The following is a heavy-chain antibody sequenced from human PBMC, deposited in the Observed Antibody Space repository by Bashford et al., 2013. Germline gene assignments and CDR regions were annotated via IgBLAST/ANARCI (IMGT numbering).Heavy chain of an antibody. J-gene: IGHJ6*03. CDR1: GFSLSSSGMC. CDR2: IDWDDDK. V-gene: IGHV2-70*01. Sequence: SGPTLVKPTQTLTLTCSYSGFSLSSSGMCVSWIRQPPGKALEWLALIDWDDDKYYSTSLKTRLTISKDTSKEQVVLTLTNMDPVDTATYYCARTLGVVTMSYYYYYMDVWGMGPRSPSP. D-gene: IGHD3-3*01. CDR3: ARTLGVVTMSYYYYYMDV.